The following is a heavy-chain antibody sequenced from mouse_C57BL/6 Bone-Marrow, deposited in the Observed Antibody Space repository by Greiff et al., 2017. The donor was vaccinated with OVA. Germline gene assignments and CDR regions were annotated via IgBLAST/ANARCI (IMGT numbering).Heavy chain of an antibody. J-gene: IGHJ2*01. CDR2: IYPSDSET. CDR3: ARAGYYFDY. Sequence: QVQLQQPGAELVRPGSSVKLSCKASGYTFTSYWMDWVKQRPGQGLEWIGNIYPSDSETHYNQKFKDKATLTVDKSSSTAYMQLSSLTSEDSAVYYWARAGYYFDYWGQGTTLTVSS. V-gene: IGHV1-61*01. CDR1: GYTFTSYW.